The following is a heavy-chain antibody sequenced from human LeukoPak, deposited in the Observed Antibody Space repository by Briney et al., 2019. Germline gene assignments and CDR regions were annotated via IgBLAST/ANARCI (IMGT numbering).Heavy chain of an antibody. CDR2: ITPNSGDT. Sequence: GASVKVSFKASGYTFTDYCIHWVRQAPGQGLEWMAWITPNSGDTNYAQNFQGRVTVTRDTSINTAYMELSGLRSDDTAVYFCARVVGQGTSMPSRDYFDYWGQGTLVSVSS. J-gene: IGHJ4*02. CDR1: GYTFTDYC. CDR3: ARVVGQGTSMPSRDYFDY. V-gene: IGHV1-2*02. D-gene: IGHD2/OR15-2a*01.